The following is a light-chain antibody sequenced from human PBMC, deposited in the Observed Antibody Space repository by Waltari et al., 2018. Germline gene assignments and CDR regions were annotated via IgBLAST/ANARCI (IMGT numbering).Light chain of an antibody. V-gene: IGKV3-20*01. Sequence: EIVLTQSPGTLSLSPGERATLSCRASQSVGSSYLAWYQQKPGQAPRLLIYGASSRATDIPARFRGSGAGTDFTLTISRLEPEDFAVYYCQQDGTSRTFGQGTKVEIK. CDR3: QQDGTSRT. J-gene: IGKJ1*01. CDR1: QSVGSSY. CDR2: GAS.